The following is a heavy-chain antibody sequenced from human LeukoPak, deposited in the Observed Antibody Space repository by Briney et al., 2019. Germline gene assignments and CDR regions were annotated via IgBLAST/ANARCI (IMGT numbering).Heavy chain of an antibody. D-gene: IGHD4/OR15-4a*01. CDR3: AKDRGYGEHEPFEY. J-gene: IGHJ4*02. V-gene: IGHV3-30*18. CDR1: GFTFSDYA. CDR2: SAHDEVGK. Sequence: TGGSLRLSCVGSGFTFSDYAIHWVRQAPGKGLEWVAVSAHDEVGKQFADSVKGRFTLSRDNSRDSVHLQMNRLRDEDTAVCYCAKDRGYGEHEPFEYWGQGSLVTVSS.